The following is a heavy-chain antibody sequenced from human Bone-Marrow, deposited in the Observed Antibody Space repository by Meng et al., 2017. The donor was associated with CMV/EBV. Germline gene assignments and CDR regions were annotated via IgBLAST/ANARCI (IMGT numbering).Heavy chain of an antibody. Sequence: GESLKISCAASGFTFSSYWMHWVRQAPGKGLVWVSRINSDGSSTNYADSVKGRFTISRDNAENTLYLQMNSLRAEDTAVYYCARGVETARDWGQGTLVTVSS. CDR3: ARGVETARD. CDR2: INSDGSST. J-gene: IGHJ4*02. V-gene: IGHV3-74*01. D-gene: IGHD5-24*01. CDR1: GFTFSSYW.